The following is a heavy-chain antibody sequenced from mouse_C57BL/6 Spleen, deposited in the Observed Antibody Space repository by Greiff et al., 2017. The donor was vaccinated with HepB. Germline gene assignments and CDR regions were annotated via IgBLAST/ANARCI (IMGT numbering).Heavy chain of an antibody. J-gene: IGHJ1*03. V-gene: IGHV1-64*01. D-gene: IGHD1-1*02. CDR3: ASSLYGGDLLYWYFDV. CDR1: GYTFTSYW. CDR2: IHPNSGST. Sequence: QVQLQQSGAELVKPGASVKLSCKASGYTFTSYWMHWVKQRPGQGLEWIGMIHPNSGSTNYNEKFKSKATLTVDKSSSTAYMQLSSLTSEDSAVYYCASSLYGGDLLYWYFDVWGTGTTVTVSS.